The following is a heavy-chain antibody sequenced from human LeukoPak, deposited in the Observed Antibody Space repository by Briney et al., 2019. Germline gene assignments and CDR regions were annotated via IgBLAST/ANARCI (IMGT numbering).Heavy chain of an antibody. Sequence: PSETLSLTCAVYGGSFSGYYWSWIRQPPGKGLEWIGYIYYSGSTKYNPSLKSRVTISVDTSKDQFSLKVSSMTAADTAVYYCARAVEMATIYYFDYWGQGTLVTVSS. CDR3: ARAVEMATIYYFDY. V-gene: IGHV4-59*01. CDR2: IYYSGST. CDR1: GGSFSGYY. J-gene: IGHJ4*02. D-gene: IGHD5-24*01.